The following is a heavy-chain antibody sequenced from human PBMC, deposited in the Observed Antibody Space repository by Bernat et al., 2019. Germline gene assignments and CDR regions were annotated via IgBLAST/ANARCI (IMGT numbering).Heavy chain of an antibody. V-gene: IGHV4-39*01. Sequence: QLQLQESGPGLVKPSETLSLTCTVSGGSISSSSYYWGWIRQPPGKGLEWIGGIYYSGSTYYNPSLKSRVTISVDTSKNQFSLKLSSVTAADTAVYYCARQGNTAYDYVWGSYRSVWFDPWGQGTLVTVSS. CDR2: IYYSGST. CDR3: ARQGNTAYDYVWGSYRSVWFDP. J-gene: IGHJ5*02. D-gene: IGHD3-16*02. CDR1: GGSISSSSYY.